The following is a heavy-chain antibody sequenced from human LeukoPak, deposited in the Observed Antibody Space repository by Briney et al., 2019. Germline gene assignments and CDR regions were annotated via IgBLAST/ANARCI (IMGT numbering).Heavy chain of an antibody. D-gene: IGHD5-18*01. CDR3: ARGLRGYSYGYVPWELSYYMDV. CDR2: MHSSGRT. Sequence: SETLSLTCTVSGGSISSYYWSWIRQPAGKGLEWIGRMHSSGRTSYSPSLKSRVTISVDTSKNQFSLKLSSVTAADTAVYYCARGLRGYSYGYVPWELSYYMDVWGKGTTVTISS. J-gene: IGHJ6*03. CDR1: GGSISSYY. V-gene: IGHV4-4*07.